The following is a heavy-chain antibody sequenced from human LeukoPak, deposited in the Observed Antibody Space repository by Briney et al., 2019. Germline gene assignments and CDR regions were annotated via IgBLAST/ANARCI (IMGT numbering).Heavy chain of an antibody. V-gene: IGHV1-46*01. J-gene: IGHJ4*02. D-gene: IGHD1-26*01. CDR1: GYTFTSYY. Sequence: ASVKVSCKASGYTFTSYYIHWVRQAPGQGLEWMGIINPSGGSTSYAQKFQGRVTMTRDTSTSTVYMELSSLGSEDTAVYYCARVSGSYYPHFDYWGQGTLVTVSS. CDR2: INPSGGST. CDR3: ARVSGSYYPHFDY.